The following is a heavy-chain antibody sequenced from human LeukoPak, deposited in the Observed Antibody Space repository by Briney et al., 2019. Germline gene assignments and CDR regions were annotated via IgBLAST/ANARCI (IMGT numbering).Heavy chain of an antibody. V-gene: IGHV4-4*07. CDR2: IYTSGST. CDR3: AREFSSGWQYFDY. J-gene: IGHJ4*02. D-gene: IGHD6-19*01. CDR1: GGSISNYY. Sequence: SETLSLTCTVSGGSISNYYWSWIRQPAGKGLEWIGRIYTSGSTNYNPSLKSRVTMSVDTSKNQFSLKLSSVTAADTAVYYCAREFSSGWQYFDYWGQGTLVTVSS.